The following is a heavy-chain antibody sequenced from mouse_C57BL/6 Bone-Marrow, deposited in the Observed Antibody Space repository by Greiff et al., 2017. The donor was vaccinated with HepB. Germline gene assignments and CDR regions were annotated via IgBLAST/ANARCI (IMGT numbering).Heavy chain of an antibody. CDR1: GFSLTSYA. V-gene: IGHV2-9-1*01. CDR3: ASIYYDYDGPSWFAY. J-gene: IGHJ3*01. Sequence: QVQLKQSGPGLVAPSQSLSITCTVSGFSLTSYAISWVRQPPGKGLEWLGVIWTGGGTNYNSALKSRLSISKDNSKSQVFLKMNSLQTDDTARYYCASIYYDYDGPSWFAYWGQGTLVTVSA. CDR2: IWTGGGT. D-gene: IGHD2-4*01.